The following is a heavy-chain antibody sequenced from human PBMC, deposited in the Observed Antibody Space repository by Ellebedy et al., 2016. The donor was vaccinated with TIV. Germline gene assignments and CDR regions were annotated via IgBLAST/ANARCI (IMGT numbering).Heavy chain of an antibody. Sequence: PGGSLRLSCAASGFTFSNYGMHWVRRAPGKGLEWMAVVSYEGSVQYYRDSVKGRITISRDNSKNTLYLQMNSPRVEDTAVYYCAKEPIEYSSAWYFDSWGQGTLVTVSS. CDR2: VSYEGSVQ. CDR1: GFTFSNYG. V-gene: IGHV3-30*18. D-gene: IGHD6-19*01. CDR3: AKEPIEYSSAWYFDS. J-gene: IGHJ4*02.